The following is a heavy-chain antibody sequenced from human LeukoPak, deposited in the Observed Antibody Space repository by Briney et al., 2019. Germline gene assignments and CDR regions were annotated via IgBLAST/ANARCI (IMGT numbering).Heavy chain of an antibody. CDR1: GGSISSGSYY. D-gene: IGHD6-6*01. J-gene: IGHJ4*02. Sequence: SETLSNTCTVTGGSISSGSYYWSWIRQPAGKGLEWIGRIYTSGSTNYNPSLKSRVTISVDTSKNQFSLKLSSVTAADTAVYYCARLRSSSSVDYWGQGTLVTVSS. CDR3: ARLRSSSSVDY. CDR2: IYTSGST. V-gene: IGHV4-61*02.